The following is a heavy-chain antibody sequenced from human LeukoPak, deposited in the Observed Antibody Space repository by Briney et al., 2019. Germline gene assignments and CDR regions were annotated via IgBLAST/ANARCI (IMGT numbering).Heavy chain of an antibody. J-gene: IGHJ4*02. V-gene: IGHV5-51*01. CDR2: VYPGDSDT. D-gene: IGHD3-22*01. CDR1: GYIFTNYW. CDR3: ASNYDRYTY. Sequence: GESLKISCRGSGYIFTNYWIGWVRQMPGKDLEWMGIVYPGDSDTRYSPSLQGQVTMSADKSISTAYLQWSSLKASDTAMYYCASNYDRYTYWGQGTLVTVSS.